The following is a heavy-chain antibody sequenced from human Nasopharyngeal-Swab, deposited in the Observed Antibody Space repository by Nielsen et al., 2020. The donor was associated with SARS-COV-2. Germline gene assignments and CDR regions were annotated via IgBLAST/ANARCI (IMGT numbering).Heavy chain of an antibody. D-gene: IGHD6-13*01. CDR2: ISSSSSYT. CDR1: GFTFSDYY. Sequence: GSLKISCAASGFTFSDYYMSWIRQAPGKGLEWVSYISSSSSYTNYADSVKGRFTISRDNAKNSLYLQMNSLRAEDTAVYYCARVEGYSMGFPYFDYWGQGTLVTVSS. V-gene: IGHV3-11*05. J-gene: IGHJ4*02. CDR3: ARVEGYSMGFPYFDY.